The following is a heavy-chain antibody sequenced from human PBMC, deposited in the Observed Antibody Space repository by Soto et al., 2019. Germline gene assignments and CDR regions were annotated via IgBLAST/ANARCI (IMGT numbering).Heavy chain of an antibody. Sequence: GGSLRLSCAASGFTFSSYAMHWVRQAPGKGLEWVAVISYDGSNKYYADSVKGRFTISRDNSKNTLYLQMNSLRAEDTAVYYCARVRDHSGSYLYYFDYWGQGTLVTVYS. D-gene: IGHD1-26*01. V-gene: IGHV3-30-3*01. J-gene: IGHJ4*02. CDR3: ARVRDHSGSYLYYFDY. CDR2: ISYDGSNK. CDR1: GFTFSSYA.